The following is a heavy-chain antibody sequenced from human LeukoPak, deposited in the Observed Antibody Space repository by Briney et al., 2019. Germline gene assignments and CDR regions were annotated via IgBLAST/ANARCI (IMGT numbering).Heavy chain of an antibody. D-gene: IGHD3-10*01. Sequence: GGSLRLSCAASGFTFSSYSMNWVRQAPGKGLEWVSSISSSSSYIYYADSVKGRFTISRDNAKNSLYLQMNSLRAEDTAVYYCARDTSGKLAQNNYYGSGSHNWFDPWGQGTLVTVSS. CDR1: GFTFSSYS. V-gene: IGHV3-21*01. CDR2: ISSSSSYI. CDR3: ARDTSGKLAQNNYYGSGSHNWFDP. J-gene: IGHJ5*02.